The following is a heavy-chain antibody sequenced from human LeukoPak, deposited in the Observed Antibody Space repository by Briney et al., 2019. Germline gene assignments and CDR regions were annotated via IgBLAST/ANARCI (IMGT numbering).Heavy chain of an antibody. Sequence: GGSLRLSCISSGLTYNRDWMGWLRQAPGKGLEWLAHIKPDESRIFYADSVKGRFAISRDNAKNSVYLQMNSLRAEDTAVYFCARLILWETSNAFDIWGQGTMVTVSS. CDR3: ARLILWETSNAFDI. V-gene: IGHV3-7*03. J-gene: IGHJ3*02. D-gene: IGHD1-26*01. CDR2: IKPDESRI. CDR1: GLTYNRDW.